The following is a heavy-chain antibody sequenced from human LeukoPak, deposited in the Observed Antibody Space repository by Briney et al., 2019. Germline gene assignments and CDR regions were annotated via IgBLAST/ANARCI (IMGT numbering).Heavy chain of an antibody. V-gene: IGHV4-59*01. CDR2: IYYSGST. Sequence: PSETLSLTCTVSGGSISSYYWNWIRQPPGKGLEWIGCIYYSGSTNYNPSLKSRVTILVDTSKNQFSLKLSSVTAADTAVYYCARKNRGNNWFDPWGQGTLVTVSS. J-gene: IGHJ5*02. D-gene: IGHD3-10*01. CDR3: ARKNRGNNWFDP. CDR1: GGSISSYY.